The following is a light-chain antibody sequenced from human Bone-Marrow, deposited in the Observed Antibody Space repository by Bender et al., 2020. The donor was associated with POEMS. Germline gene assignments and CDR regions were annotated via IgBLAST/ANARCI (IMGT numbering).Light chain of an antibody. CDR2: RDK. Sequence: STELTQPPSVSVSPGQTARISCSGDTLAKQYAHWYQQKPGQAPVLVIYRDKNRPSGIPERFSGSNSGNTATLTISGAQAGDEADYYCQMWDSSTALFGGGTKLTVL. J-gene: IGLJ2*01. CDR3: QMWDSSTAL. V-gene: IGLV3-9*01. CDR1: TLAKQY.